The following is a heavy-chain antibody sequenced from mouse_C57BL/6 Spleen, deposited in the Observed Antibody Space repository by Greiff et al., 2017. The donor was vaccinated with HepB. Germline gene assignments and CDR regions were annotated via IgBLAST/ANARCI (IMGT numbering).Heavy chain of an antibody. D-gene: IGHD1-1*01. J-gene: IGHJ4*01. CDR1: GYTFTDYN. CDR2: INPNNGGT. CDR3: ARCPLSNYYGSSGGYAMDY. Sequence: EVQLQQSGPELVKPGASVKIPCKASGYTFTDYNMDWVKQSHGKSLEWIGDINPNNGGTNYNQKFKGKATLTVDKSSSTAYMERRSLTSEDTAVYYCARCPLSNYYGSSGGYAMDYWGQGTSVTVSS. V-gene: IGHV1-18*01.